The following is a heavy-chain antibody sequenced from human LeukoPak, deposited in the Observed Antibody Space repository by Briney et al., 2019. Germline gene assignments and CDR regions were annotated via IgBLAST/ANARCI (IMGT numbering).Heavy chain of an antibody. Sequence: GRSLRLSCAASGSTFDDYAMHWVRQAPGKGLEWVSGISWNSGSIGYADSVKGRFTIPRDNAKNSLYLQMNSLRAEDTALYYCAKDYSAYYYDSSGPLFDYWGQGTLVTVSS. J-gene: IGHJ4*02. CDR1: GSTFDDYA. V-gene: IGHV3-9*01. CDR3: AKDYSAYYYDSSGPLFDY. D-gene: IGHD3-22*01. CDR2: ISWNSGSI.